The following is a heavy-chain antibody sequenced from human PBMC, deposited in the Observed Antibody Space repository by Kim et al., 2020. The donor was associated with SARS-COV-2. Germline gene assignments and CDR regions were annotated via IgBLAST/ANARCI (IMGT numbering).Heavy chain of an antibody. Sequence: YYNPSLKSRVTISVDTSKNQFSLKLSSVTAADTAVYYCARGIDYYGMDVWGQGTTVTVSS. D-gene: IGHD6-13*01. V-gene: IGHV4-30-2*05. J-gene: IGHJ6*02. CDR3: ARGIDYYGMDV.